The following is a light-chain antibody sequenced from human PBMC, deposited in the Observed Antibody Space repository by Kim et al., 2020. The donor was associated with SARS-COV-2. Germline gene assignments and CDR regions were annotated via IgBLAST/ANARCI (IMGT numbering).Light chain of an antibody. CDR2: DAS. V-gene: IGKV1-5*01. Sequence: DIQMTQSPSTLSASVGDRVTISCRASQSVSSWLAWYQQKAGKAPKLLIYDASSLESGVPSRFSGSGSETEFTLTIISLQPDDFATYYCQQYNSYPWTFGQGTKVDI. CDR3: QQYNSYPWT. J-gene: IGKJ1*01. CDR1: QSVSSW.